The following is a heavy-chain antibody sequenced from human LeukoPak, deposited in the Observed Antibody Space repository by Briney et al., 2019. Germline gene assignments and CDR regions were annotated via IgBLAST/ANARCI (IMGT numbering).Heavy chain of an antibody. CDR2: IYYSGST. CDR3: TRQGSLGTSGYDY. J-gene: IGHJ4*02. V-gene: IGHV4-39*01. D-gene: IGHD1-7*01. CDR1: GGSISSSSYY. Sequence: SETLSLTCTVSGGSISSSSYYWGWIRQPPGKGLEWIGSIYYSGSTYYNPSLKSRVTISVDTSKNQFSLKLSSVTAADTAVYYCTRQGSLGTSGYDYWGQGTLVTVSS.